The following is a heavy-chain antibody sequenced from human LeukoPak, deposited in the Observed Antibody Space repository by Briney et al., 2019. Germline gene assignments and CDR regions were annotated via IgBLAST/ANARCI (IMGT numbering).Heavy chain of an antibody. Sequence: GGSLRLSCAASGFTVSSNYMNWVRQAPGKGLEWVSSISSSSSYIYYADSVKGRFTISRDNAKNSLYLQMNSLRAEDTAVYYCARDRATVTDPHYFDYWGQGTLVTVSS. CDR2: ISSSSSYI. J-gene: IGHJ4*02. D-gene: IGHD4-17*01. CDR1: GFTVSSNY. CDR3: ARDRATVTDPHYFDY. V-gene: IGHV3-21*01.